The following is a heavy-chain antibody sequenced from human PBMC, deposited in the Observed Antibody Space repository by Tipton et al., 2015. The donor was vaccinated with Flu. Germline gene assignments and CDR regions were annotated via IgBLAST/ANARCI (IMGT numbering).Heavy chain of an antibody. CDR2: IDPKTGGT. Sequence: QVQLVQSGAEVKKPGSSVNVSCKTSGYTFNTFYLHWVRQAPGQGLEWLGVIDPKTGGTTYSQKLQGRVTMTSDSSTATVYMDLTSLRSEDTAVYYCVRFSGGGARASFDVWAQGTMVTVSS. CDR3: VRFSGGGARASFDV. V-gene: IGHV1-46*02. D-gene: IGHD2-15*01. CDR1: GYTFNTFY. J-gene: IGHJ3*01.